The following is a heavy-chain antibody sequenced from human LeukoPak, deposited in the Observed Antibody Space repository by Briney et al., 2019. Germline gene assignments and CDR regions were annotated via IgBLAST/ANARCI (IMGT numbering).Heavy chain of an antibody. V-gene: IGHV3-64*04. CDR1: GFTFITYG. CDR3: AKDAANLLFYFDY. Sequence: GGSLRLSCSASGFTFITYGMHWVRQAPGKGLETVSAISPGGSSTLYTDAVKGRFTISRDNSRNTLFLQMNSLRPEDTAVYYCAKDAANLLFYFDYWGQGALVTVSS. CDR2: ISPGGSST. D-gene: IGHD2-15*01. J-gene: IGHJ4*02.